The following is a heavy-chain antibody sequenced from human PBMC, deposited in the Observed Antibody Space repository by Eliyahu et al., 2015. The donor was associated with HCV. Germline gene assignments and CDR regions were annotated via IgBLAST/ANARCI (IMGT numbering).Heavy chain of an antibody. CDR3: ARAAVNYYDSSGYYSPRDWYFDL. V-gene: IGHV4-59*01. Sequence: QVQLQESGPGLVKPSETLSLTCTVSGGSISSYYWSWXRQSPGKGLEWLGYIHYSGNTNYNPSLKSRVTISVDTSKTKFSLKLSSVTAADTAIYYCARAAVNYYDSSGYYSPRDWYFDLWGRGTLVTVSS. CDR1: GGSISSYY. D-gene: IGHD3-22*01. J-gene: IGHJ2*01. CDR2: IHYSGNT.